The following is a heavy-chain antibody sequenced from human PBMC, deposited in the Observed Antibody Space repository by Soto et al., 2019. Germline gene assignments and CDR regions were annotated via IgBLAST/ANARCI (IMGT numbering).Heavy chain of an antibody. J-gene: IGHJ6*02. Sequence: SETLSLTCAVYGGSFSGYYWSWIRQPPGKGLEWIGEINHSGSTNYNPSLKSRVTISVDTSKNQFSLKLSSVTAADTAVYYCARGPITMVRGVITYYYYYGMDVWGQGTTVT. CDR3: ARGPITMVRGVITYYYYYGMDV. CDR2: INHSGST. CDR1: GGSFSGYY. V-gene: IGHV4-34*01. D-gene: IGHD3-10*01.